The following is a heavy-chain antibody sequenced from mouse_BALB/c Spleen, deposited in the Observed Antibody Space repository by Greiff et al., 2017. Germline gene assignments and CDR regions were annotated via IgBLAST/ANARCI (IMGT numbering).Heavy chain of an antibody. D-gene: IGHD2-3*01. CDR3: ARSRGFYDGYYPY. CDR1: GYTFTSYW. CDR2: IYPGDGDT. J-gene: IGHJ3*01. V-gene: IGHV1-87*01. Sequence: VQLQQSGAELARPGASVKLSCKASGYTFTSYWMQWVKQRPGQGLEWIGAIYPGDGDTRYTQKFKGKATLTADKSSSTAYMQLSSLASEDSAVYYCARSRGFYDGYYPYWGQGTLVTVSA.